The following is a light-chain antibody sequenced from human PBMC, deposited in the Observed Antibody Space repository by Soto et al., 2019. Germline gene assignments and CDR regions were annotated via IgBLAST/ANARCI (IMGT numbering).Light chain of an antibody. J-gene: IGKJ2*01. CDR2: GSS. V-gene: IGKV3-20*01. Sequence: EVVLTQSPGTLSLSPGERATLSCRASRSVSNNYLAWYQQKPGQSPKLLIFGSSDRATGIPDRFSGSGSGTDFTLTISSPEPEDFAVYYCQPYGSSPPYTFGQGTKLEIK. CDR3: QPYGSSPPYT. CDR1: RSVSNNY.